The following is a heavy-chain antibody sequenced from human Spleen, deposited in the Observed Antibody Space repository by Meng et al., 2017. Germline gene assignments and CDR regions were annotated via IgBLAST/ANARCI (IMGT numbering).Heavy chain of an antibody. V-gene: IGHV1-18*01. CDR2: ISAYNGNT. D-gene: IGHD4-17*01. CDR1: GGTFSSYA. CDR3: ARTGPKYGEGGWFDP. Sequence: ASVKVSCKASGGTFSSYAISWVRQAPGQGLEWMGWISAYNGNTNYAQKLQGRVTMTTDTSTSTGYMELSRLRSDDTAVYYCARTGPKYGEGGWFDPWGQGTLVTVSS. J-gene: IGHJ5*02.